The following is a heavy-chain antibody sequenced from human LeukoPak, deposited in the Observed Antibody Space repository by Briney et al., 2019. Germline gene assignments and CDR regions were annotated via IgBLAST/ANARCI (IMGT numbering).Heavy chain of an antibody. Sequence: PETPSLTCSVSVDSLSNNNCSCASIRHLPGEGLEWIGTLPFDEKVSDNEIPSYNPSLKGRVTISAEKSKNQLSLKVKSVTAADTASYYCAALTLTGVAGRGWFDAWGQGTLVIVSS. D-gene: IGHD3-3*01. V-gene: IGHV4-39*05. CDR3: AALTLTGVAGRGWFDA. CDR2: LPFDEKVSDNEIP. J-gene: IGHJ5*02. CDR1: VDSLSNNNCS.